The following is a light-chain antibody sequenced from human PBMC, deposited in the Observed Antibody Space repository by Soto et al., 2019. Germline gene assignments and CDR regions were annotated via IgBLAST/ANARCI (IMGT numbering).Light chain of an antibody. Sequence: QSALTQPASVSGSPGQSITISCTGTSSDVGGYKYVSWYQQHPDKAPKLIIFEVSNRPSGISSRFSGSKSGNTASLTISGLQAADEADYYCSSSTSSSTSLIFGRGTKLTVL. CDR1: SSDVGGYKY. CDR3: SSSTSSSTSLI. J-gene: IGLJ1*01. V-gene: IGLV2-14*01. CDR2: EVS.